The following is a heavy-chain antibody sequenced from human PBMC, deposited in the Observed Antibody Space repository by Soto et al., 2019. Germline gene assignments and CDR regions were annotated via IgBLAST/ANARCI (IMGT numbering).Heavy chain of an antibody. D-gene: IGHD3-22*01. J-gene: IGHJ4*02. CDR1: GFTFSGSS. CDR2: SRSKRNNYAT. CDR3: TGHAEVDNYDDSGYRN. V-gene: IGHV3-73*01. Sequence: EVQLVESGGGLVQPGGSLKLSCAASGFTFSGSSMHWVRQASGKGLEWVGRSRSKRNNYATAYSASVKGRFTISRDDAENTAYLQMNSLKTEDTAVYYCTGHAEVDNYDDSGYRNWGQGTLVTVSS.